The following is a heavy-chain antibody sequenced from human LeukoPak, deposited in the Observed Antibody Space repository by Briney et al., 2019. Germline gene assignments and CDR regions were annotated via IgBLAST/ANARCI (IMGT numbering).Heavy chain of an antibody. D-gene: IGHD5-12*01. V-gene: IGHV3-30*18. CDR1: GFTFGNYA. Sequence: GGSLRLSCAASGFTFGNYAMSWVRQAPGKGLEWVAVISYDGSNKYYADSVKGRFTISRDNSKNTLYLQMNSLRAEDTAVYYCAKELSGYDGNYWGQGTLVTVSS. CDR2: ISYDGSNK. J-gene: IGHJ4*02. CDR3: AKELSGYDGNY.